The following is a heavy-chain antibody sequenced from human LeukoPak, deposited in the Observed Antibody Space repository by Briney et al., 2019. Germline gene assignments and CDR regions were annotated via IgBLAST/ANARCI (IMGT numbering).Heavy chain of an antibody. CDR3: ARDLSSGNSI. CDR2: ISNDGRST. CDR1: GFTFSSSW. J-gene: IGHJ4*02. Sequence: GGSLRLSCAASGFTFSSSWMHWVRQAPGKGLFWVSRISNDGRSTTYAESVKGRFTISRDNAKNTLYLQMNSLRVEDTAVYYCARDLSSGNSIWGQGALVTVSS. D-gene: IGHD4-23*01. V-gene: IGHV3-74*03.